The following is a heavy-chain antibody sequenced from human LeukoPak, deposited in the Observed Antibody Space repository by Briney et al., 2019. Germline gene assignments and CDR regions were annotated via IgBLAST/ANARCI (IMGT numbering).Heavy chain of an antibody. CDR2: IYHSGST. CDR3: ARGPVAGASNFDY. Sequence: SETLSLTCAVSGGSISSSNWWSWVRQPPGKGLEWIGEIYHSGSTNYNPSLKSRVTISVDKSKNQFSLKLSSVTAADTAVYYCARGPVAGASNFDYWGQGTLVTVSS. J-gene: IGHJ4*02. CDR1: GGSISSSNW. D-gene: IGHD6-19*01. V-gene: IGHV4-4*02.